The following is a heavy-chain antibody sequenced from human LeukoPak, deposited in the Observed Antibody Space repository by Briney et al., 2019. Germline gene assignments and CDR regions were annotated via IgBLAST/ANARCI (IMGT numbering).Heavy chain of an antibody. CDR2: MSPTGNT. CDR3: AREFRLRFDP. CDR1: GDSLSRTSSGTYY. D-gene: IGHD3-3*01. Sequence: SETLSLTCTVSGDSLSRTSSGTYYWTWIRQPAGKGLECIGRMSPTGNTNYNPSLKSRLTISMDTSKNQFSLNLRSVTAADTAVYYCAREFRLRFDPWGQGTLVTVSS. J-gene: IGHJ5*02. V-gene: IGHV4-61*02.